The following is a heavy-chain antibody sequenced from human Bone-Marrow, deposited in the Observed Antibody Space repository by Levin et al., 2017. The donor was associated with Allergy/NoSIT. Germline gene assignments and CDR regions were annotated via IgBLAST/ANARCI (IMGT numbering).Heavy chain of an antibody. Sequence: PSETLSLTCTVSGGSISSSTHYWGWIRQPPGKGLEWIASIYYSGSTYYNPSLKSRATISVDTSKNHFSLKLSSAAAADTAVYYCARINCVNGVCYDDRGAFDIWGQGTMVTVSS. CDR3: ARINCVNGVCYDDRGAFDI. J-gene: IGHJ3*02. V-gene: IGHV4-39*02. CDR2: IYYSGST. CDR1: GGSISSSTHY. D-gene: IGHD2-8*01.